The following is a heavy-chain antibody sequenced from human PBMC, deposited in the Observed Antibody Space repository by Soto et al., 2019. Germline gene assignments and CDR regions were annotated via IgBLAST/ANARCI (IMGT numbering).Heavy chain of an antibody. D-gene: IGHD1-26*01. CDR3: ERATLPALYAFDF. Sequence: PSETLSLTCTVSGGSISSGAYYWSWVRQHPGKGLEWIGFIYYSGSTYFSPSLKSRLTISVDTSKNQFSLKLSSVTAADTAMYYCERATLPALYAFDFWGQGTMVTVSS. CDR1: GGSISSGAYY. CDR2: IYYSGST. J-gene: IGHJ3*01. V-gene: IGHV4-31*03.